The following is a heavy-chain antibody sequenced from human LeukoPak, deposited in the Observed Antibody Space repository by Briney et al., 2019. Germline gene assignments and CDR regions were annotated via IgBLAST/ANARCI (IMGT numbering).Heavy chain of an antibody. CDR1: GGSISSYY. D-gene: IGHD3-22*01. J-gene: IGHJ5*02. Sequence: SETLSLTCTVSGGSISSYYWSWIRQPPGKGLEWIGYIYYSGSTNHNPSLKSRVTISVDTSKNQFSLKLSSVTAADTAVYYCARSTDYYDSSGYSRWFDPWGQGTLVTVSS. CDR2: IYYSGST. V-gene: IGHV4-59*01. CDR3: ARSTDYYDSSGYSRWFDP.